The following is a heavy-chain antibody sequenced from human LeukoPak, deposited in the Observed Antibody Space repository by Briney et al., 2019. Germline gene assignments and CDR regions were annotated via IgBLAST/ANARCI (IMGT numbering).Heavy chain of an antibody. CDR1: GYTFTGYY. Sequence: GASVKVSCKASGYTFTGYYMHWVRQAPGQGLEWMGWINPNSGGTNYAQKFQGRVTMTRDTSISTAYMELSRLRSDDTAVYYCARDPAALRFLEWFSSLSALDYWGQGTLVTVSS. V-gene: IGHV1-2*02. D-gene: IGHD3-3*01. CDR2: INPNSGGT. CDR3: ARDPAALRFLEWFSSLSALDY. J-gene: IGHJ4*02.